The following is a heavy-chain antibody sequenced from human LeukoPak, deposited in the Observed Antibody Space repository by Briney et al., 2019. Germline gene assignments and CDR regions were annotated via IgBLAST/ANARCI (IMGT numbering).Heavy chain of an antibody. CDR1: GYTFTGYY. J-gene: IGHJ3*02. D-gene: IGHD3-10*01. CDR2: IYPGDSDT. Sequence: ASVKVSCKASGYTFTGYYLHWVRQAPGQGLEWMGIIYPGDSDTRYSPSFQGQVTISADKSISTAYLQWSSLKASDTAMYYCARNNHYYGSGSYYNENDAFDIWGQGTMVTVSS. CDR3: ARNNHYYGSGSYYNENDAFDI. V-gene: IGHV5-51*01.